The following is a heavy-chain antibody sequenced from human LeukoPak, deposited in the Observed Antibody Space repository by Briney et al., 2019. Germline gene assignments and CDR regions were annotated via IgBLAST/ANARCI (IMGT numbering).Heavy chain of an antibody. D-gene: IGHD2-21*02. J-gene: IGHJ6*02. Sequence: GASVKVSCKASGGTFSSYAISWVRQAPGQGLEWMGRIIPILGIANYAQKFQGRVTITADKSTSTAYMELSSLRSEDTAVYCCASTGYCGGDCYTYYYYGMDVWGQGTTVTVSS. V-gene: IGHV1-69*04. CDR1: GGTFSSYA. CDR2: IIPILGIA. CDR3: ASTGYCGGDCYTYYYYGMDV.